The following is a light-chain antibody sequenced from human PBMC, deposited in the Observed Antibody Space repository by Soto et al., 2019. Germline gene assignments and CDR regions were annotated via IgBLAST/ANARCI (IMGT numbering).Light chain of an antibody. J-gene: IGKJ1*01. CDR3: QQYNNWPPWT. CDR1: QSLSNN. Sequence: EIVMTQSPATLSVSPGERATLSCRASQSLSNNLAWYQQKPGQAPRLLIYGASTRAIGIPARFSGSGSGTEFTLTISSLQSEDFAVYYCQQYNNWPPWTFGQGTKVEIK. V-gene: IGKV3-15*01. CDR2: GAS.